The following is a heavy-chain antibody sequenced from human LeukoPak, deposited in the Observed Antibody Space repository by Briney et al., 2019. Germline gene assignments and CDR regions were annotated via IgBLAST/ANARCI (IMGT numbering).Heavy chain of an antibody. Sequence: GRSLRLSCAASGFTFSSYGMHWVRQAPGKGLEWVAVISYDGSNKYYADSAKGRFTISRDNSKNTLYLQMNSLRAEDTAVYYCAKDLSVAAAGMAYYYYYGMDVWGQGTTVTVSS. CDR2: ISYDGSNK. CDR3: AKDLSVAAAGMAYYYYYGMDV. CDR1: GFTFSSYG. D-gene: IGHD6-13*01. V-gene: IGHV3-30*18. J-gene: IGHJ6*02.